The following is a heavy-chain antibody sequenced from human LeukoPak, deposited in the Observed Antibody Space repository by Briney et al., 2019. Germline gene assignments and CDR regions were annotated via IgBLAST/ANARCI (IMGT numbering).Heavy chain of an antibody. Sequence: PSETLSLTCTVSGGSISSGGYYWSWIRQHPGKGLEWIGEIHHDGRINYNPSLKSRVTISVDTSKNQFSLKLSSVTAADTAVYYCARALGYCSGGSCFRYYYYYGMDVWGQGTTVTVSS. D-gene: IGHD2-15*01. CDR2: IHHDGRI. CDR3: ARALGYCSGGSCFRYYYYYGMDV. CDR1: GGSISSGGYY. V-gene: IGHV4-30-4*08. J-gene: IGHJ6*02.